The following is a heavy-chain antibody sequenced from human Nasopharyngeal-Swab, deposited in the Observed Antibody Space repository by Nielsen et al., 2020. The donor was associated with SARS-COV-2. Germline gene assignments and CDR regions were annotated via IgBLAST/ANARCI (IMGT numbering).Heavy chain of an antibody. CDR1: GYTFITYD. D-gene: IGHD6-19*01. Sequence: ASVKVSCKASGYTFITYDINWVRQAPGQGLEWMGWMNPNSGNTGYAQKLQGRVTMTRNTSTSTAYMELSSLISDDTAVYYCARSYSSGWLRGNWFDPWGQGTLVTVSS. CDR3: ARSYSSGWLRGNWFDP. J-gene: IGHJ5*02. V-gene: IGHV1-8*01. CDR2: MNPNSGNT.